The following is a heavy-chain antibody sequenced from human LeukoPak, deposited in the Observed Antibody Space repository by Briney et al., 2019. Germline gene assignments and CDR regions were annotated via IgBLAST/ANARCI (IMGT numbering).Heavy chain of an antibody. CDR1: GDTSGRYG. J-gene: IGHJ2*01. CDR2: IIPMFGVT. D-gene: IGHD2-15*01. Sequence: SVKVSCKASGDTSGRYGISWVRQAPGQGLEWMGRIIPMFGVTKYVEKFQGRVTITADTSTSTVYMELSSLTSGDTAVYFCAREGGEFCSGGACHHWYFDLWGRGTLVTVSS. CDR3: AREGGEFCSGGACHHWYFDL. V-gene: IGHV1-69*04.